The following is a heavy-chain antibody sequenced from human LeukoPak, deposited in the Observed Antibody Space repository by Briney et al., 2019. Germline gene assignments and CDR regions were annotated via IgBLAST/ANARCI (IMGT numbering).Heavy chain of an antibody. CDR2: INHGGST. CDR1: GGSFRGYY. J-gene: IGHJ5*02. CDR3: ATENIVVVPAAAYNWFDP. D-gene: IGHD2-2*01. Sequence: SETLSLTCAVYGGSFRGYYWSWIRQPPGKGLEWIGEINHGGSTNYNPSLKSRVTISVDTSKNQFSLKLSSVTAADTAVYYCATENIVVVPAAAYNWFDPWGQGTLVTVSS. V-gene: IGHV4-34*01.